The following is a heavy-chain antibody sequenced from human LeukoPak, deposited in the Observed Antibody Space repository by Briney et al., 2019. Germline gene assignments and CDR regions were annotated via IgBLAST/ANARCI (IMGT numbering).Heavy chain of an antibody. Sequence: ASVKVSCKASGYSFTTYHMHWVRQAPGQGLEWMGIINPSSGSSIYAQRFQGRVTMTSDMSTSIVYMELSSLRSEDTAMYYCARDGVMLIRGVTSRWPGYWGQGTPVTVSS. V-gene: IGHV1-46*01. CDR3: ARDGVMLIRGVTSRWPGY. CDR1: GYSFTTYH. J-gene: IGHJ4*02. CDR2: INPSSGSS. D-gene: IGHD3-10*01.